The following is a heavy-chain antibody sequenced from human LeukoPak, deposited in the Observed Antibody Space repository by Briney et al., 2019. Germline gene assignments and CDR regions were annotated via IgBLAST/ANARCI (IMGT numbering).Heavy chain of an antibody. CDR2: ISPTGSTT. D-gene: IGHD6-13*01. Sequence: GGSLRLSCAASGFSFSGHWMHWARQLPGKGLVWVSRISPTGSTTSYADSVKGRFTVSRGNAKNTLYLQVNNLRAEDTAVYYCARGPSSNWSGLDFWGRGTQVTVSS. V-gene: IGHV3-74*01. CDR3: ARGPSSNWSGLDF. CDR1: GFSFSGHW. J-gene: IGHJ4*02.